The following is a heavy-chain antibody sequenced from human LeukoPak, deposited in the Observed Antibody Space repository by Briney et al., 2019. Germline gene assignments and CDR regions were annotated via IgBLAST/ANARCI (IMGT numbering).Heavy chain of an antibody. CDR3: AREAYNAFDY. V-gene: IGHV3-21*01. CDR2: ISSSSTYI. Sequence: PGGSLRLSCAASGFTFSSYEMNWVRQAPGKGLEWASSISSSSTYIYYADSVKGRFTISRGNANNSLYLQMNSLRAEDTAFYYCAREAYNAFDYWARGTLVTVSS. J-gene: IGHJ4*02. D-gene: IGHD1-1*01. CDR1: GFTFSSYE.